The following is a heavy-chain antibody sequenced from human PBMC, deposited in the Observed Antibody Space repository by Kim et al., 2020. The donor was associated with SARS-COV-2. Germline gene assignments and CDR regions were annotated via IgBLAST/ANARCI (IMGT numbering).Heavy chain of an antibody. CDR3: ATAGRIAAAGTGY. V-gene: IGHV1-69*04. D-gene: IGHD6-13*01. CDR2: IIPILGIA. J-gene: IGHJ4*02. Sequence: SVKVSCKASGGTFSSYAISWVRQAPGQGLEWMGRIIPILGIANYAQKFQGRVTITADKSTSTAYMELSSLRSEDTAVYYCATAGRIAAAGTGYWGQGTLVTVSS. CDR1: GGTFSSYA.